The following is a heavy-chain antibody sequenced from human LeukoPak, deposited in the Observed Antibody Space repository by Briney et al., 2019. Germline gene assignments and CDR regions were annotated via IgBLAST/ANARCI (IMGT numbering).Heavy chain of an antibody. CDR1: GGSISTYY. CDR3: ARGGGYASPIGY. Sequence: SETLSLTCTLPGGSISTYYWSWIRQPPGKGLEWIGYIYHSGSTNYNPSPKSRVTISVDTSKNQFSLKLSSVTAADTAVYYCARGGGYASPIGYWGQGALVTVSS. D-gene: IGHD5-12*01. J-gene: IGHJ4*02. CDR2: IYHSGST. V-gene: IGHV4-59*01.